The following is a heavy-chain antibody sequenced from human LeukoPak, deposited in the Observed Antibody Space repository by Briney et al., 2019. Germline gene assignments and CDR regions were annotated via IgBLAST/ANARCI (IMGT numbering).Heavy chain of an antibody. D-gene: IGHD3-16*01. CDR2: ISGSGGNT. CDR3: AKEIMETTYFDY. V-gene: IGHV3-23*01. J-gene: IGHJ4*02. Sequence: GGSLRLSCAASGFTFNNYAMSWVRQAPGKGLEWVSAISGSGGNTYYADSVKGRFTISRDNFKNTLYLQMNSLRAEDTAVYYCAKEIMETTYFDYWGQGTLVTVSS. CDR1: GFTFNNYA.